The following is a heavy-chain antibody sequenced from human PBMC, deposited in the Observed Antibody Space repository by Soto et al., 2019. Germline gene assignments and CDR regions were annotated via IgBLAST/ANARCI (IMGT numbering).Heavy chain of an antibody. J-gene: IGHJ4*02. D-gene: IGHD5-18*01. V-gene: IGHV1-69*04. Sequence: QVQLMQSGAEVKKPGSSVMVSCKASGGTFSSYPISWVRQAPGQGLEWMGRIVPILGMANYAQKFQGRVTITADKSTGTAYMELGSLTSEDTALYSCAREAVDTAMIGYFDSWGPGTLVTVSS. CDR3: AREAVDTAMIGYFDS. CDR1: GGTFSSYP. CDR2: IVPILGMA.